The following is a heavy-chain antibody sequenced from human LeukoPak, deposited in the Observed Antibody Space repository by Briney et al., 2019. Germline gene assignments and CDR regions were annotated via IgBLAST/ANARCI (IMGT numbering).Heavy chain of an antibody. CDR1: GFTFSSYG. Sequence: GRSLRLSCAASGFTFSSYGMHWVRQAPGKGLEWVAVISYDGSNKYYADSVKGRFTISRDNSKNTLYLQMNSLRAEDTAVYYCAKTTHSSVWYTAFDYWGQGTLVTVSS. CDR2: ISYDGSNK. V-gene: IGHV3-30*18. J-gene: IGHJ4*02. D-gene: IGHD6-19*01. CDR3: AKTTHSSVWYTAFDY.